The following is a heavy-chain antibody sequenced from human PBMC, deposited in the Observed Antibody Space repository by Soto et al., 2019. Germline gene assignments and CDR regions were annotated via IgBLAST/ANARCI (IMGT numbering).Heavy chain of an antibody. Sequence: LETLSINCTVSGGSISSSSYYWGWIRQPPGKGLEWIGSIYYSGSTYYNPSLKSRVTISVDTSKNQFSLKLSSVTAADTAVYYCARRVGDYVHYYYGMDVWGQGTTVTVSS. CDR2: IYYSGST. CDR1: GGSISSSSYY. D-gene: IGHD4-17*01. V-gene: IGHV4-39*01. J-gene: IGHJ6*02. CDR3: ARRVGDYVHYYYGMDV.